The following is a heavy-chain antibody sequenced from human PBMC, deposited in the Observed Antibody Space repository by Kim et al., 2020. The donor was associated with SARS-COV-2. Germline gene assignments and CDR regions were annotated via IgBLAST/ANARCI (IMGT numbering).Heavy chain of an antibody. CDR3: ARGPNYSPFDY. CDR2: I. D-gene: IGHD4-4*01. V-gene: IGHV3-48*03. J-gene: IGHJ4*02. Sequence: IYYADSVRRRFTISRDTDKNSLYLQMNSLRAEDTAVYYCARGPNYSPFDYWGQGTLVTVSS.